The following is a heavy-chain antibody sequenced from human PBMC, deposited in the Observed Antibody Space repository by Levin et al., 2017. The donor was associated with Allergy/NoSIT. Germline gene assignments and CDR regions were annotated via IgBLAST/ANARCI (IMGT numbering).Heavy chain of an antibody. Sequence: RTGGSLRLSCAASGFTFSSRPMSWVRQAPGKGLEWVSAISETGGGTYYADSVKGRFTISRDNSKNTLYLQMNSLRVEDTAVYYCANQGTGTLAVNRGQGTLVIVSS. D-gene: IGHD3/OR15-3a*01. CDR2: ISETGGGT. V-gene: IGHV3-23*01. CDR1: GFTFSSRP. CDR3: ANQGTGTLAVN. J-gene: IGHJ4*02.